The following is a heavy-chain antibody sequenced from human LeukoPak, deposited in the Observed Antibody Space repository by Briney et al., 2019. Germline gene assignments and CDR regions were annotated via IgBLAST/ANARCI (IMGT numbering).Heavy chain of an antibody. CDR3: ARESSVTATY. D-gene: IGHD2-15*01. Sequence: PSETLSLTCTVSGYSISSGYYWGWIRQPPGKGLEWIGSIYHSGRTFYNPSLKSRVTISVDTSNDQFSLELTSVTAADTAVYYCARESSVTATYWGQGTLVIVSS. J-gene: IGHJ4*02. CDR2: IYHSGRT. CDR1: GYSISSGYY. V-gene: IGHV4-38-2*02.